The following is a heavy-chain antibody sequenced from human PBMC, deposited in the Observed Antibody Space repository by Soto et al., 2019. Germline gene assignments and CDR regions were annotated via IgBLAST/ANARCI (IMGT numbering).Heavy chain of an antibody. CDR2: IIPIFGTA. Sequence: QVQLVQSGAEVKKPGSSVKVSCKASGGTFSSYAISWVRQAPGQGLEWMGGIIPIFGTANYAQKFQGRVTITADEXXXXXXXXXXXXXXXXXXXXXXXXXXXXXXXXXPAYYFDYWGQGTLVTVSS. CDR1: GGTFSSYA. CDR3: XXXXXXXXXXXPAYYFDY. J-gene: IGHJ4*02. V-gene: IGHV1-69*12.